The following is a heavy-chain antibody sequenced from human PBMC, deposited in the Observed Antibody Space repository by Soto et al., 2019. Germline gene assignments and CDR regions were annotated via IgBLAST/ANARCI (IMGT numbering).Heavy chain of an antibody. CDR1: GFTFSSYA. CDR2: ISGSGGST. D-gene: IGHD6-6*01. J-gene: IGHJ6*02. Sequence: LRLSCAASGFTFSSYAMSWVRQAPGKGLEWVSGISGSGGSTYYADSVKGRFTISRDNSKNTLYLQMNSLRAEDTAVYYCAKRGIAARPGYYYGMDVWGQGTTVTVSS. CDR3: AKRGIAARPGYYYGMDV. V-gene: IGHV3-23*01.